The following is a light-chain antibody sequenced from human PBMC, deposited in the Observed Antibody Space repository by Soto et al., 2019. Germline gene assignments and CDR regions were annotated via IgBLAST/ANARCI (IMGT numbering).Light chain of an antibody. Sequence: DIQMTQSPSSLSASVGDRVTITCRASQSISSYLNWYQQKPGKAPKLLIYAAFSLQSGVPSRFSGSGSGTDFTLTISSLQPEDFETYYCQQSYSTPQTFGQGTKVEIK. CDR2: AAF. J-gene: IGKJ1*01. CDR1: QSISSY. CDR3: QQSYSTPQT. V-gene: IGKV1-39*01.